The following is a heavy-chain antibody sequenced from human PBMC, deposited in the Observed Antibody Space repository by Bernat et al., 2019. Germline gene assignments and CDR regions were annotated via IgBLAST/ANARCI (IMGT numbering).Heavy chain of an antibody. J-gene: IGHJ4*02. CDR3: AGGHFFKSF. CDR1: GGSFSGYY. V-gene: IGHV4-34*01. Sequence: QVQLDQWGAGLLKPSETLSLTCAVYGGSFSGYYWTWIRQPPGKGLAWIGEVSHTGSANYNPSLKSRVTISVDTSRNQCSLRLTSVTAADTAVYYCAGGHFFKSFWGRGTPVTVSS. CDR2: VSHTGSA.